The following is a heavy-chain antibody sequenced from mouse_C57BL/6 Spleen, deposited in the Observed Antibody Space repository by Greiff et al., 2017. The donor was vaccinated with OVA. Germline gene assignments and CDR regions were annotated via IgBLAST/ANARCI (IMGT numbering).Heavy chain of an antibody. Sequence: QVQLQQPGAELVLPGASVKLSCKASGYTFTSYWMHWVKQRPGQGLAWIGEIDPSDSYTNYNQKFKGKSTLTVDKSSSTAYMQLSSLTSEDSAVDYCARRGITAFDYWGQGTTLTVSS. CDR3: ARRGITAFDY. J-gene: IGHJ2*01. V-gene: IGHV1-69*01. CDR2: IDPSDSYT. D-gene: IGHD1-3*01. CDR1: GYTFTSYW.